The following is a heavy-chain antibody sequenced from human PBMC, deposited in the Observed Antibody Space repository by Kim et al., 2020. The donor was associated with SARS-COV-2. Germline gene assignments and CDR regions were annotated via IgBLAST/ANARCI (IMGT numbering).Heavy chain of an antibody. CDR2: ISGSGGST. CDR3: AKDKVVPAAKDHLSPPDFDY. J-gene: IGHJ4*02. CDR1: GFTFSSYA. Sequence: GGSLRLSCAASGFTFSSYAMSLVRQAPGKGLEWVSAISGSGGSTYYADSVKGRFTISRDNSKNTLYLQMNSLRAEDTAVYYCAKDKVVPAAKDHLSPPDFDYWGQGTLVTVSS. D-gene: IGHD2-2*01. V-gene: IGHV3-23*01.